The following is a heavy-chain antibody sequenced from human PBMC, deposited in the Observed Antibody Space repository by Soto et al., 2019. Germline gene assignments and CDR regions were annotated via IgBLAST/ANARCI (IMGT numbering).Heavy chain of an antibody. V-gene: IGHV1-69*01. CDR2: IIPIYGTA. J-gene: IGHJ6*02. CDR3: ARSQVSSTSVEIYYYYYYGMGA. Sequence: QVQLVQSGAEVKKPGSSVKVSCKASGGTFSSYAISWVRQAPGQGLEWMGGIIPIYGTANYAQKFQGRVMITADESTSTAYMELSSMRSEDTAVYYCARSQVSSTSVEIYYYYYYGMGAWGQGTTVTVSS. D-gene: IGHD2-2*01. CDR1: GGTFSSYA.